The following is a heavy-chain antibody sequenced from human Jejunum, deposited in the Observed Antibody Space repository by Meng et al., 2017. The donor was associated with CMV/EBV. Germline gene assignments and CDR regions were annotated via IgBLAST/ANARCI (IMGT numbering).Heavy chain of an antibody. CDR1: GFTFTSYW. V-gene: IGHV3-74*01. CDR3: ARGGFASGLDV. Sequence: ASGFTFTSYWMHWVRQAPGRGLVWVSRIATDGGSTVHADSVRGRFTISRDSAKSTVFLQMNSLRAEDTAVYYCARGGFASGLDVWGQGTTVTVS. J-gene: IGHJ6*02. D-gene: IGHD3-10*01. CDR2: IATDGGST.